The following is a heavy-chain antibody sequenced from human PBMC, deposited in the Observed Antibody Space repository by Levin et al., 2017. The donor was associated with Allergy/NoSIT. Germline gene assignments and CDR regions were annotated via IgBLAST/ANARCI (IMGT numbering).Heavy chain of an antibody. J-gene: IGHJ4*02. Sequence: HGESLKISCAASGFTFSLYSFNWVRQFPGKGLQWVSSISSSGSDIFYADSVKGRFTISRDNANNSVYLQINNLRVEDTALYFCATSFWGSYPAEYWGQGTLVTVS. CDR2: ISSSGSDI. V-gene: IGHV3-21*04. D-gene: IGHD3-16*02. CDR1: GFTFSLYS. CDR3: ATSFWGSYPAEY.